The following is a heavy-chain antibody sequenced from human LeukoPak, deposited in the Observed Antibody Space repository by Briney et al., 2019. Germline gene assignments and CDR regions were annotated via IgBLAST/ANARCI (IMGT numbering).Heavy chain of an antibody. Sequence: QPGGSLRLSCAASGFTFSSYGMHWVRQAPGKGLEWVAFIHYDGTNEYYADSVRGRFTISRDNFKNTLSLQMNGLRVEDTALYYCVNSGFDPWGQGTLVTVSS. J-gene: IGHJ5*02. V-gene: IGHV3-30*02. D-gene: IGHD3-10*01. CDR3: VNSGFDP. CDR2: IHYDGTNE. CDR1: GFTFSSYG.